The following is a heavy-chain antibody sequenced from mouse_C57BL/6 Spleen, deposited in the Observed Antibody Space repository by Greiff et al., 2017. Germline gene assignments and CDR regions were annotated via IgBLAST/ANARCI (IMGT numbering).Heavy chain of an antibody. CDR3: ARGGFTTVVATYYFDY. V-gene: IGHV1-69*01. CDR2: IDPSDSYT. CDR1: GYTFTSYW. D-gene: IGHD1-1*01. J-gene: IGHJ2*01. Sequence: QVQLQQSGAELVMPGASVKLSCKASGYTFTSYWMHWVKQRPGQGLEWIGEIDPSDSYTNYNQKFKGKSTLTVDKSSSTAYMQLSSLTSEDSAVYYCARGGFTTVVATYYFDYWGQGTTLTVSS.